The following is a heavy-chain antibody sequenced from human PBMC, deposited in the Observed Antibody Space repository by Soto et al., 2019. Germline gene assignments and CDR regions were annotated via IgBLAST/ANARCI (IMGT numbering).Heavy chain of an antibody. J-gene: IGHJ5*02. CDR3: ARGGGTIAGAGTRWFDP. CDR2: INHSGST. D-gene: IGHD6-19*01. V-gene: IGHV4-34*01. CDR1: GGSFSGYY. Sequence: PSETLSLTCAVYGGSFSGYYWSWIRQPPGKGLEWIGEINHSGSTNYNPSLKSRVTISVDTSKNQFSLKLSSVTAADTAVYYCARGGGTIAGAGTRWFDPWGQGTLVTVSS.